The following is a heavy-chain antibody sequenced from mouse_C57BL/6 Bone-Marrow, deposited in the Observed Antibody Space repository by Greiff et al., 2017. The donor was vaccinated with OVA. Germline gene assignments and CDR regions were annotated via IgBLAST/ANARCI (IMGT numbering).Heavy chain of an antibody. J-gene: IGHJ2*01. V-gene: IGHV1-26*01. CDR2: INPNNGGT. D-gene: IGHD1-1*01. CDR3: ARNFDYYGSSLYYFDY. Sequence: EVQVVESGPELVKPGASVKISCKASGYTFTDYYMNWVKQSHGKSLEWIGDINPNNGGTSYNQKFKGKATLTVDKSSSTAYMELRSLTSEDSAVYYCARNFDYYGSSLYYFDYWGQGTTLTVSS. CDR1: GYTFTDYY.